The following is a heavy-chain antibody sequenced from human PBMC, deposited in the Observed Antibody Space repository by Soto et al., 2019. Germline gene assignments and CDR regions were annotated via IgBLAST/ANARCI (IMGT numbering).Heavy chain of an antibody. V-gene: IGHV3-30*14. CDR1: GFTFSSYA. CDR2: ISYDGSNK. J-gene: IGHJ4*02. CDR3: VKDSGWEPG. D-gene: IGHD1-26*01. Sequence: GGSLRLSCAASGFTFSSYAMHWVRQAPGKGLEWVAVISYDGSNKYYADSVKGRFTISRDNSKNTLYLQMSSLRAEDTAVYYCVKDSGWEPGWGQGTLVTVSS.